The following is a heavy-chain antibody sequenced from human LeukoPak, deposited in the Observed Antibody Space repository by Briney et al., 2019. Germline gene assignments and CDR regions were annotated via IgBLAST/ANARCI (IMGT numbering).Heavy chain of an antibody. D-gene: IGHD6-19*01. Sequence: GASVKVSCKASGYTFTTYNINWVRQAPGQGLEWMGWISGYNGNTNYAQKLQGRVTMTTDTSTSTAYMELRSLRSDDTAVYYCARDLRIAVAGSDDAFDIWGQGTMVTVSS. CDR3: ARDLRIAVAGSDDAFDI. CDR2: ISGYNGNT. V-gene: IGHV1-18*01. CDR1: GYTFTTYN. J-gene: IGHJ3*02.